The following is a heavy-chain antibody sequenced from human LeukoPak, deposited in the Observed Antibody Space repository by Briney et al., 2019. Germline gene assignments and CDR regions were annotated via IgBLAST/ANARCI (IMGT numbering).Heavy chain of an antibody. D-gene: IGHD4-17*01. Sequence: PGGSLRLSCAASGFTFSSYSMNWVRQAPGKGLEWVSSISSSSRYIYYADSVKGRFTISRDNAKNSLYLQMNSLRAEDTAVYYCARVFYSRGMTTYFLDYWGQGTLVTVSS. J-gene: IGHJ4*02. V-gene: IGHV3-21*01. CDR1: GFTFSSYS. CDR2: ISSSSRYI. CDR3: ARVFYSRGMTTYFLDY.